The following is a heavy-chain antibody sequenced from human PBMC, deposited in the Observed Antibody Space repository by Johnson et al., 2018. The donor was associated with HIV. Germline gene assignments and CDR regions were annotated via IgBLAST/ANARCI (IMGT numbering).Heavy chain of an antibody. J-gene: IGHJ3*02. D-gene: IGHD5-18*01. Sequence: EVQLVESGGGLEQPGGSLRLSCADSGCTFSRDDMHGVRQATGKGLEWVSGIGTAGDTYYPGSVKGRFTISRENAKNSLDLQMNSLRAGDTAVYYCARGRGVGRPIQKWLGAAFDIWGQGTMVTVSS. CDR1: GCTFSRDD. CDR3: ARGRGVGRPIQKWLGAAFDI. CDR2: IGTAGDT. V-gene: IGHV3-13*01.